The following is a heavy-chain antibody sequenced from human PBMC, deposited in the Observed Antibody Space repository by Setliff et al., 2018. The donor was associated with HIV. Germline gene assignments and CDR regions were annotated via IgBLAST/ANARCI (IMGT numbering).Heavy chain of an antibody. CDR1: GYTFTGYY. D-gene: IGHD2-2*01. V-gene: IGHV1-2*06. CDR3: ARGSTAVNYYYYSIDV. J-gene: IGHJ6*03. CDR2: INPYSGDT. Sequence: ASVKVSCKASGYTFTGYYMHWVRQAPGQGLEWMGRINPYSGDTNYAQKFQGRVTMTRDTSISTAYMELSRLRSDDTAVYYCARGSTAVNYYYYSIDVWGKGTTVTAP.